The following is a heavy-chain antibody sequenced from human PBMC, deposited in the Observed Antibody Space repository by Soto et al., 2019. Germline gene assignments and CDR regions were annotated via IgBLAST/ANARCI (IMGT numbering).Heavy chain of an antibody. Sequence: QVQLVQSGAEVKKPGASVKVSCKASGYTFTGYYMHWVRQAPGQGLEWMGWINPNSGGTNYAQKFQGRVTMTRDTSISTAYMELSRLRSDDTAVYYCARTGDYYGSGSYYYYYYGMDVWGQGTTVTVSS. J-gene: IGHJ6*02. V-gene: IGHV1-2*02. D-gene: IGHD3-10*01. CDR3: ARTGDYYGSGSYYYYYYGMDV. CDR2: INPNSGGT. CDR1: GYTFTGYY.